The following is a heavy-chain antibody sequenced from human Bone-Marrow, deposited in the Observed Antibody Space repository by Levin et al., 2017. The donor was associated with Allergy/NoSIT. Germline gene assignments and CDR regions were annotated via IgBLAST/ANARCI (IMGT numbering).Heavy chain of an antibody. J-gene: IGHJ6*02. CDR1: GFTISNYW. D-gene: IGHD6-13*01. CDR3: ARDRVDPGTFYYYYYGMDV. V-gene: IGHV3-7*01. Sequence: GESLKISCAASGFTISNYWMNWVRQAPGKGLEWVANIMQDGSEKYYVDSVKGRFTVSRDNAKNSLSLEMNSLRAEDTAVYFCARDRVDPGTFYYYYYGMDVWGQGTTVTVSS. CDR2: IMQDGSEK.